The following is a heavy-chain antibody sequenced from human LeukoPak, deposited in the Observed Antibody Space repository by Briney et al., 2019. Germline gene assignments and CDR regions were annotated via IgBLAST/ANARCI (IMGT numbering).Heavy chain of an antibody. CDR2: IRDNGATT. CDR3: AKGNSGYYYDY. V-gene: IGHV3-23*01. CDR1: GFTFSSYF. D-gene: IGHD3-22*01. Sequence: PGASLRLSCAASGFTFSSYFMSWVRQAPGKGLEWVSSIRDNGATTYHADSVKGRFTISRDNSKNTAYLQMNSLRAEDTAVYFCAKGNSGYYYDYWGQGTLVTVSS. J-gene: IGHJ4*02.